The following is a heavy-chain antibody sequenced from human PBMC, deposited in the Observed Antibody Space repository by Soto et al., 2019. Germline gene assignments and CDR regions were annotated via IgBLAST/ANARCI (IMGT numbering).Heavy chain of an antibody. CDR1: GFTFSSYG. J-gene: IGHJ6*02. Sequence: QVQLVESGGGVVQPGRSLRLSCAASGFTFSSYGMHWVRQAPGKGLEWVAVIWYDGSNKYYADSVKGRFTISRDNSKNTLYLQMNSLRAEDTAVYYCARCPTHVLRYFDWLPHYYYYGMDVWGQGTTVTVSS. D-gene: IGHD3-9*01. CDR3: ARCPTHVLRYFDWLPHYYYYGMDV. V-gene: IGHV3-33*01. CDR2: IWYDGSNK.